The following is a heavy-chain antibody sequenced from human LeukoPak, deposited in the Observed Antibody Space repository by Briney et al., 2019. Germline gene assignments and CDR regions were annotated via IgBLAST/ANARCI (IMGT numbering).Heavy chain of an antibody. Sequence: GGSLRLSCAASGFTFRNYAMSWVRQAPGKGLQWVSTISGSGGSTCYADSAKGRFTISRDNSKNTLYLQMNSLRADDTAVYYCARRPGLERYYFDYWGQGTLVTVSS. CDR1: GFTFRNYA. CDR3: ARRPGLERYYFDY. J-gene: IGHJ4*02. D-gene: IGHD1-1*01. CDR2: ISGSGGST. V-gene: IGHV3-23*01.